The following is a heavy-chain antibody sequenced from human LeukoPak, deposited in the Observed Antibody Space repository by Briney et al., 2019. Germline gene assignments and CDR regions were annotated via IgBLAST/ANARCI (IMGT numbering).Heavy chain of an antibody. CDR1: GYTLTELS. V-gene: IGHV1-24*01. D-gene: IGHD2/OR15-2a*01. J-gene: IGHJ3*02. CDR2: FDPDGGDT. Sequence: ASVKVSCKVSGYTLTELSLHWVRQAPGKGLEWMGGFDPDGGDTLYAQEFQGRVTMNEDTSTDTAYMELSSLRSEDTAVYDCATRTTTSGFDIWGQGTMVTVSS. CDR3: ATRTTTSGFDI.